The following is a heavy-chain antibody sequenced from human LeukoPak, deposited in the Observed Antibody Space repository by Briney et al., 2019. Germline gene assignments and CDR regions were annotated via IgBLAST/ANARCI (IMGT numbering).Heavy chain of an antibody. V-gene: IGHV3-23*01. D-gene: IGHD3-22*01. CDR3: AKDSSGWYHWFDS. Sequence: PGGSLRLSCAASGFTFSSYAMSWVRQAPGKGLEWVSAISGSGGSTYYADSVKGRFTTSRDNSKNTLYLQTKSLRAEDTAVYYCAKDSSGWYHWFDSWGQGILVTVSS. J-gene: IGHJ5*01. CDR2: ISGSGGST. CDR1: GFTFSSYA.